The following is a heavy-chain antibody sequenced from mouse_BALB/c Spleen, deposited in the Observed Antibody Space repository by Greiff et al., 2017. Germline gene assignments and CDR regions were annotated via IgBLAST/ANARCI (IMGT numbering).Heavy chain of an antibody. CDR3: ARELDY. CDR2: INSNGGST. J-gene: IGHJ4*01. Sequence: EVKLVESGGGLVQPGGSLKLSCAASGSTFSSYGMSWVRQTPDKRLELVATINSNGGSTYYPDSVKGRFTISRDNAKNTLYLQMSSLKSEDTAMYYCARELDYWGQGTSLTVSS. V-gene: IGHV5-6-3*01. CDR1: GSTFSSYG.